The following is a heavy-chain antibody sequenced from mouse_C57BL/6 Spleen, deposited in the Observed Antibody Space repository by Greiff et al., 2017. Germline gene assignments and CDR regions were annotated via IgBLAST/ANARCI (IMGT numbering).Heavy chain of an antibody. CDR1: GFSLTSYG. J-gene: IGHJ3*01. Sequence: VKLVESGPGLVAPSQSLSITCTVSGFSLTSYGVHWVRQPPGKGLEWLVVIWSDGSTTYNSALKSRLSISKDNSKSQVFLKMNSLQTDDTAMYYCARHEGDGNYWFAYWGQGTLVTVSA. CDR3: ARHEGDGNYWFAY. CDR2: IWSDGST. D-gene: IGHD2-1*01. V-gene: IGHV2-6-1*01.